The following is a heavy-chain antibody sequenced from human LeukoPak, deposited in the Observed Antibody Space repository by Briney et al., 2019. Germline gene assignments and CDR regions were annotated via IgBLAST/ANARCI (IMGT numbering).Heavy chain of an antibody. J-gene: IGHJ4*02. Sequence: ASVKVSCKVSGYTLTELSVHWVRQAPGKGLEWMGNFDPKDGDTIYAQRFQGRVTMTEDTSTHTAYMELSRLRSDDTAVYYCARALLSDSGYGHFDYWGQGTLVTVSS. CDR2: FDPKDGDT. CDR3: ARALLSDSGYGHFDY. CDR1: GYTLTELS. D-gene: IGHD5-12*01. V-gene: IGHV1-24*01.